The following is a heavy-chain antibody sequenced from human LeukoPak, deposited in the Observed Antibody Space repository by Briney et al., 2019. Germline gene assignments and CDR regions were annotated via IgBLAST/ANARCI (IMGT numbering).Heavy chain of an antibody. J-gene: IGHJ4*02. D-gene: IGHD2-2*01. V-gene: IGHV3-21*01. CDR1: GFTFSSYT. CDR3: ARDKVAAAPGDY. Sequence: GGSLRLSCAASGFTFSSYTMSWVRQAPGKGLEWVSSISSSSSCISYADSMRGRFTISRDNAKNSLYLQMNSLRAEDTAVYYCARDKVAAAPGDYWGQGTLVTVSS. CDR2: ISSSSSCI.